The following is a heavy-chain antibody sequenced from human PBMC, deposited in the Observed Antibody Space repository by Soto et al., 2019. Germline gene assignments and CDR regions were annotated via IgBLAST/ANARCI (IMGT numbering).Heavy chain of an antibody. J-gene: IGHJ4*02. CDR3: AIDSNKYRSSLRRRYFDY. Sequence: GGSLRLSCAASGFPFSSYVMAWVRQAPGKGLEWVSGSSGGGSNTFYADSVKGRVTISRDTSKNPFLLQLSSLGAEDTAVYYCAIDSNKYRSSLRRRYFDYWGQGIGVTVSS. CDR2: SSGGGSNT. V-gene: IGHV3-23*01. D-gene: IGHD1-1*01. CDR1: GFPFSSYV.